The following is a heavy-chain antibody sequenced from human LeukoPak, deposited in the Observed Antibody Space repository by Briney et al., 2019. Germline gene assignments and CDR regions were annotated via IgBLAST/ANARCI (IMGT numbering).Heavy chain of an antibody. V-gene: IGHV4-39*07. CDR1: GGSISSYY. J-gene: IGHJ4*02. D-gene: IGHD4-17*01. CDR3: ARGYGDYGDYFDY. CDR2: IYYSGST. Sequence: SETLSLTCTVSGGSISSYYWGWIRQPPGKGLEGIGSIYYSGSTYYNPSLKSRVTISVDTSKNQFSLKLSSVTAADTAVYYCARGYGDYGDYFDYWGQGTLVTVSS.